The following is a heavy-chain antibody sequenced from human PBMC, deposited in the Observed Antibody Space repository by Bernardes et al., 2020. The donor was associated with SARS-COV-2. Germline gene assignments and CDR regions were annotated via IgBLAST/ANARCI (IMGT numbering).Heavy chain of an antibody. Sequence: LGWVAADTSGSNYIHYADSVKGRFTVSRDNAKNSLYLQMDSLRAEDTAVYYCARQFSGWYVDFWGQGALVTVSS. J-gene: IGHJ4*02. CDR2: DTSGSNYI. CDR3: ARQFSGWYVDF. D-gene: IGHD6-19*01. V-gene: IGHV3-21*01.